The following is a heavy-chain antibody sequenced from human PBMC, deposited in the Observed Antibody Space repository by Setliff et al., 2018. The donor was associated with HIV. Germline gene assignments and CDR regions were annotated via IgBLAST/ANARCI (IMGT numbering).Heavy chain of an antibody. V-gene: IGHV4-61*09. CDR1: GGSISSGSYY. CDR2: IFTSGST. CDR3: ARDRGGHYTGSYYYMDV. Sequence: SETLSLTCTVSGGSISSGSYYWSWVRQPAGKRPEWIGHIFTSGSTNYNPSLESRVTILGDTSKNQFSLRLSSVTAADTAVYYCARDRGGHYTGSYYYMDVWGKGTTVTVSS. J-gene: IGHJ6*03. D-gene: IGHD3-10*01.